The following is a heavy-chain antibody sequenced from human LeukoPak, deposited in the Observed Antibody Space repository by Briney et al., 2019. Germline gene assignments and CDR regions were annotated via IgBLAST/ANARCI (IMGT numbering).Heavy chain of an antibody. CDR3: ARGRRDGYKNTEFDY. CDR2: INPSGGST. J-gene: IGHJ4*02. CDR1: GYTFTSYY. V-gene: IGHV1-46*01. Sequence: ASVRVSCKASGYTFTSYYMHWVRQAPGQGLEWMGIINPSGGSTSYAQKFQGRVTMTRDTSTSTVYMELSSLRSEDTAVYYCARGRRDGYKNTEFDYWGQGTLVTVSS. D-gene: IGHD5-24*01.